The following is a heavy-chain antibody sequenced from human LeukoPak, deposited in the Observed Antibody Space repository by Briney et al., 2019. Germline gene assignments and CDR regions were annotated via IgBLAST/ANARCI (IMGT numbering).Heavy chain of an antibody. Sequence: SETLSLTCAVSGYSISSGYYWGWIRQPPGKGLEWIGSIYHSGSTYYNPSLKSRVTISVDTSKNQFSLKLSSVTAADTAVCYCASGPPVDVWGKGTTVTVSS. V-gene: IGHV4-38-2*01. CDR2: IYHSGST. CDR1: GYSISSGYY. CDR3: ASGPPVDV. J-gene: IGHJ6*04.